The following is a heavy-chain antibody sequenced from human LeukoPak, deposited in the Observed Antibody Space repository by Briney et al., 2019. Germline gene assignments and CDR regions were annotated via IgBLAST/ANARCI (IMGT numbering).Heavy chain of an antibody. CDR3: AKDSRRIAVAGLPRGYYGMDV. CDR1: GFTFSSYG. V-gene: IGHV3-30*18. CDR2: ISYDGSNK. Sequence: GRSLRLSCAASGFTFSSYGMHWVRQAPGKGLEWVAVISYDGSNKYYADSVKGRFTTSRDNSKNTLYLQMNSLRAEDTAVYYCAKDSRRIAVAGLPRGYYGMDVWGQGTTVTVSS. D-gene: IGHD6-19*01. J-gene: IGHJ6*02.